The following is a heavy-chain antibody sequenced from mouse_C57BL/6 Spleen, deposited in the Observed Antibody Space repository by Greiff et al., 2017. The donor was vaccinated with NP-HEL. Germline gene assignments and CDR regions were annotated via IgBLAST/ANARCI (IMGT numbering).Heavy chain of an antibody. CDR1: GYTFTSYG. CDR3: ARGGNYGSSSAWFAY. V-gene: IGHV1-81*01. J-gene: IGHJ3*01. Sequence: QVQLKQSGAELARPGASVKLSCKASGYTFTSYGISWVKQRTGQGLEWIGEIYPRSGNTYYNEKFKGKATLTADKSSSTAYMELRSLTSEDSAVYFCARGGNYGSSSAWFAYWGQGTLVTVSA. CDR2: IYPRSGNT. D-gene: IGHD1-1*01.